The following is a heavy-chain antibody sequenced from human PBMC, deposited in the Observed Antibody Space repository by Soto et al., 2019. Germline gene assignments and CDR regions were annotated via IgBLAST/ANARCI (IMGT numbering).Heavy chain of an antibody. D-gene: IGHD1-1*01. CDR3: ARGRYGDY. CDR1: GYAFTTYG. V-gene: IGHV1-18*01. Sequence: QVHLVQSGAEVKMPGASVKVSCKGSGYAFTTYGTTWVRQAPGQGLEWMGWISAHNGNTNYAQKLQGRVTVTRDTSTSTAYMELRSLRSDDTAVYYCARGRYGDYWGQGALVTVSS. CDR2: ISAHNGNT. J-gene: IGHJ4*02.